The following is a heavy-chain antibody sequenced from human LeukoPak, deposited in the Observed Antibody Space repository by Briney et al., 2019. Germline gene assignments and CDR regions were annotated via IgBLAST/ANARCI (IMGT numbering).Heavy chain of an antibody. Sequence: GGSLRLSCAASGFTFSIAWMSWVRQAPGKGREWVGRIKSRGDGETRDYAAPVKDRFIISRDDSKNTLYLQMDSLRTEDTAIYYCAAVGEWLSNAFNTWGQGTLVTVSA. D-gene: IGHD3-3*01. CDR1: GFTFSIAW. CDR3: AAVGEWLSNAFNT. CDR2: IKSRGDGETR. V-gene: IGHV3-15*01. J-gene: IGHJ3*02.